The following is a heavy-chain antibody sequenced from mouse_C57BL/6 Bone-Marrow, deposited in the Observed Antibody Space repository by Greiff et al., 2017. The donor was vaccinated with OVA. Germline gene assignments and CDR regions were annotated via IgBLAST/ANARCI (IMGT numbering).Heavy chain of an antibody. CDR1: GFTFSSYA. Sequence: EVKLMESGGGLVKPGGSLKLSCAASGFTFSSYAMSWVRQTPEKRLEWVATISDGGSYTYYPDNVQGRFTISRDNAKNNLYLQMSHLKSEYTAMYYCARDRGVTTVVAHWYSDVWGTGTTVTVSS. D-gene: IGHD1-1*01. J-gene: IGHJ1*03. V-gene: IGHV5-4*01. CDR3: ARDRGVTTVVAHWYSDV. CDR2: ISDGGSYT.